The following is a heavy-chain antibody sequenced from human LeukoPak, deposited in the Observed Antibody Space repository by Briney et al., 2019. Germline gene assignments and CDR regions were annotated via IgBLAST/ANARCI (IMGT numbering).Heavy chain of an antibody. CDR3: ARDGCSGGRCYSV. D-gene: IGHD2-15*01. Sequence: PGGSPRLSCAASGFTVSSNYMSRVRQAPGKGLERVSVIYSGGSTYYADSVKGRFTISRDNSKNTMYLQMNSLRAEDTAVYYCARDGCSGGRCYSVWGQGTLVTASS. CDR1: GFTVSSNY. V-gene: IGHV3-53*01. J-gene: IGHJ4*02. CDR2: IYSGGST.